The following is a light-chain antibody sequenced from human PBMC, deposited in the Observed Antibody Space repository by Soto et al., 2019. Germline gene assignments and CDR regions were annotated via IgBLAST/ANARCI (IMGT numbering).Light chain of an antibody. CDR2: DVS. V-gene: IGLV2-14*01. CDR1: SSDVGGYNY. J-gene: IGLJ1*01. Sequence: QSALTQPASVSGSPGQSITISCTGTSSDVGGYNYVSWYQQHPGRAPNLMIYDVSNRPSGVSNRFSGSKSGNTASLTISGLQAEDEADYYCSSYPSRSTLYVFGTGTKLTVL. CDR3: SSYPSRSTLYV.